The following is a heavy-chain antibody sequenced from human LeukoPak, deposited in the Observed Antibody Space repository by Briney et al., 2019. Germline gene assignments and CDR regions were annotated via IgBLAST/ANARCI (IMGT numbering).Heavy chain of an antibody. CDR2: ISSSSSYI. V-gene: IGHV3-21*01. CDR3: ARGSVASTEGFDY. J-gene: IGHJ4*02. Sequence: GGSLRLSCAASGFTFSSYSMNWVRQAPGKGLEWVSSISSSSSYIYYADSVKGRFTISRDNAKNSLYLQMNSLRAEDTAVYYCARGSVASTEGFDYWGQGTLVTVSS. CDR1: GFTFSSYS. D-gene: IGHD6-19*01.